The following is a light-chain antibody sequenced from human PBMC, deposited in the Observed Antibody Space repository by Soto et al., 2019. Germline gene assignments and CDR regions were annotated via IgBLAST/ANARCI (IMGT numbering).Light chain of an antibody. Sequence: DIVLTQSPATLSLSPGERATLSCRASQTVNNYLAWYQQKPGQAPRLLIYEASNRATGIPVRFSGSGSGTDYTLTISSRVREDAAVYSCEQRSNWRPVTFGQGTRLEIK. CDR1: QTVNNY. CDR3: EQRSNWRPVT. CDR2: EAS. J-gene: IGKJ5*01. V-gene: IGKV3-11*01.